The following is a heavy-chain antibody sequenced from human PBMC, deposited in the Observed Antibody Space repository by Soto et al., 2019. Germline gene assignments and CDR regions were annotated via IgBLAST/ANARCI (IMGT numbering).Heavy chain of an antibody. D-gene: IGHD3-22*01. CDR2: IYYSGST. V-gene: IGHV4-30-4*01. CDR3: ARGPSGYDSSGEAEYFQH. Sequence: QVQLQESGPGLVKPSQTLSLTCTVSGGSISSGDYYWSWIRQPPGKGLEWIGYIYYSGSTYYNPSLKSRVTISVDTSKNQFSLKLSSVTAADTAVYYCARGPSGYDSSGEAEYFQHWGQGTLVTVSS. J-gene: IGHJ1*01. CDR1: GGSISSGDYY.